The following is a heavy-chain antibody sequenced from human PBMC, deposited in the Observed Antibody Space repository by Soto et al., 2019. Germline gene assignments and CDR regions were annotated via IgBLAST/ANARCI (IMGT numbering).Heavy chain of an antibody. CDR3: AKSDYVHTDY. Sequence: QVQLVESGGGVVQPGRSLRLSCAASGFTFSSYGMHWVRQAPGKGLEWVAVISYDGSNKYYADSVKGRFTISRDNSKNTLYLQMNSLRAEDTAVYYCAKSDYVHTDYWGQGTLVTVSS. CDR1: GFTFSSYG. V-gene: IGHV3-30*18. J-gene: IGHJ4*02. D-gene: IGHD3-16*01. CDR2: ISYDGSNK.